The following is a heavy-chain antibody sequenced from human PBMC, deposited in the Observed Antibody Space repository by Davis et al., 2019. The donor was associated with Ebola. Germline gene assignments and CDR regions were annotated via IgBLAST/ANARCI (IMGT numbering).Heavy chain of an antibody. D-gene: IGHD3-10*01. CDR3: ARGYGSGSYYYYGMDV. Sequence: PGGSLRLSCAASGFTFSSYWMHWVRQAPGKGLVWVSRINSDGGSTSYADSVKGRFTISRDNAKNTLYLQMNSLRAEDTAVYYCARGYGSGSYYYYGMDVWGQGTTVTVSS. V-gene: IGHV3-74*01. CDR1: GFTFSSYW. J-gene: IGHJ6*02. CDR2: INSDGGST.